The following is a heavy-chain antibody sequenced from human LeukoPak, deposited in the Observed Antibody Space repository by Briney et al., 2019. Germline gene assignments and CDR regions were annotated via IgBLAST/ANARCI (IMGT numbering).Heavy chain of an antibody. CDR2: IYYSGST. V-gene: IGHV4-39*07. CDR1: GGSISSTSYF. D-gene: IGHD3-9*01. Sequence: SETLSLTCSVSGGSISSTSYFWGWIRQPPGKGLEWMGNIYYSGSTYYNPSLKSRVTISVDTSKNQFSLELSSVTAADTAVYYCARARRVRYFDWLSVAADYYYYYMDVWGKGTTVTVSS. CDR3: ARARRVRYFDWLSVAADYYYYYMDV. J-gene: IGHJ6*03.